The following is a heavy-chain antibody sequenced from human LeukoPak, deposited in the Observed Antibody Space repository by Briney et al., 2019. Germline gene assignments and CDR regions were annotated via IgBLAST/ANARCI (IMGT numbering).Heavy chain of an antibody. CDR2: ISAYNGNT. CDR1: GYTFTSYG. J-gene: IGHJ4*02. V-gene: IGHV1-18*01. Sequence: ASVKVSCKASGYTFTSYGISWVRPAPGQGLEWMGWISAYNGNTNYAQKLQGRVTMTTDTSTSTAYMELRSLRSDDTAVYYCARDTRVWFGELLTDYWGQGTLVTVSS. D-gene: IGHD3-10*01. CDR3: ARDTRVWFGELLTDY.